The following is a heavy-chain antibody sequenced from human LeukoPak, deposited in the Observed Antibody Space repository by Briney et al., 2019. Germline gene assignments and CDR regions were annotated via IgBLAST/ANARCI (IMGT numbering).Heavy chain of an antibody. Sequence: GGSVRLSCAASGFTFSSYGMHWVRQAPGKGLEWVAVISYDGINKYYADSVKGRFTSSRDNSKNTLYLQMNSLRAEDTAVYYCAKGAIGLAAAGPHFDYWGQGTLVTVSS. D-gene: IGHD6-13*01. J-gene: IGHJ4*02. CDR1: GFTFSSYG. CDR3: AKGAIGLAAAGPHFDY. CDR2: ISYDGINK. V-gene: IGHV3-30*18.